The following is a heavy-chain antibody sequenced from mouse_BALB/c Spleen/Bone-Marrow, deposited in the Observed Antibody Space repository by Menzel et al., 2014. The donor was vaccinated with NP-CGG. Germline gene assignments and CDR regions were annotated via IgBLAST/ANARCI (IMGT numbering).Heavy chain of an antibody. V-gene: IGHV14-3*02. J-gene: IGHJ2*01. CDR1: GFNIKDTY. CDR2: IDPANGNT. Sequence: DVHLVESGAELVKPGASVKLSCTASGFNIKDTYMHWVKQRPEQGLEWIGRIDPANGNTKYDPKFQGKATITADTSSNTAYLQLSSLTSEDTAVYYCASYDYGYYFDYWGQGTTLTVSS. CDR3: ASYDYGYYFDY. D-gene: IGHD2-4*01.